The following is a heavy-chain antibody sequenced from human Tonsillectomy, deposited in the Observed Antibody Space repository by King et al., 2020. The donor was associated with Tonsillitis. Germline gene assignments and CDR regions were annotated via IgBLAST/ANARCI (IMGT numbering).Heavy chain of an antibody. CDR3: AKDLDLGWFGESAFDY. CDR2: ISGGGGNT. Sequence: VQLVESGGGLVQPGGSLRLSCAASGFTFSSYAMSWVRQAPGKGLEWVSAISGGGGNTYYADSVKGRFTISRDNSKNTLYLQMNSLRAEDTAVYYCAKDLDLGWFGESAFDYWGQGTLVTVSS. D-gene: IGHD3-10*01. CDR1: GFTFSSYA. J-gene: IGHJ4*02. V-gene: IGHV3-23*04.